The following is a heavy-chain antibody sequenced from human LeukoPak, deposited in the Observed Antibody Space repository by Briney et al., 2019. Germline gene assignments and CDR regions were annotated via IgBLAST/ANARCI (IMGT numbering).Heavy chain of an antibody. CDR1: GYTFTGYY. CDR2: INPNSGGT. J-gene: IGHJ6*03. V-gene: IGHV1-2*02. D-gene: IGHD3-10*01. CDR3: ARAIRGSKIASRYYFYYMDV. Sequence: ASVKVSCKASGYTFTGYYMHWVRQAPGQGLEWMGWINPNSGGTNYAQKFQGRVTMTRDTSISTAYMELSRLRSEDTAVYYCARAIRGSKIASRYYFYYMDVWGKGTTVTVSS.